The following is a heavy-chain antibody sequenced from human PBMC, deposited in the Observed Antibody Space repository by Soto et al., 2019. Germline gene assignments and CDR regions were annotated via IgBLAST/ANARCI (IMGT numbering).Heavy chain of an antibody. J-gene: IGHJ3*02. CDR3: ARSFYYGSGSVSAFDI. V-gene: IGHV5-51*01. CDR1: GYSFTSYW. Sequence: HGESLKISCKGSGYSFTSYWIGWVRQMPGKGLEWMGIIYPGDSDTRYSPSFQGQVTISADKSISTAYLQWSSLKASDTAMYYCARSFYYGSGSVSAFDIWGQGTMVTVSS. CDR2: IYPGDSDT. D-gene: IGHD3-10*01.